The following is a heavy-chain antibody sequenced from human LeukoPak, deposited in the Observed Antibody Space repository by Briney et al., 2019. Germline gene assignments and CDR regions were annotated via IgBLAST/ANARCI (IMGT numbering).Heavy chain of an antibody. V-gene: IGHV3-48*01. CDR1: GFSFSTYS. CDR2: ISSSSSTI. J-gene: IGHJ5*02. Sequence: QPGGSLRLSCAASGFSFSTYSMNWVRPAPGKGLEWVSYISSSSSTIYYADSVKGRFTISRDNAKNSLYLQMNSLRVEDTAVYYCARDSSGWYHWFDPWGQGTLVTVSS. D-gene: IGHD6-19*01. CDR3: ARDSSGWYHWFDP.